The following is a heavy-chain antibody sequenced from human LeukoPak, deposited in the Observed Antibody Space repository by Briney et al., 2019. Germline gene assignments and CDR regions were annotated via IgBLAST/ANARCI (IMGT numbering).Heavy chain of an antibody. D-gene: IGHD3/OR15-3a*01. V-gene: IGHV5-51*01. J-gene: IGHJ4*01. Sequence: GESLKISCQGSGYSFNNFWIAWARQTPGRGLEWMGLVYPGDSDTQYNPSFEGQVTVSADKSVSTAYLHLSSLKASDSGIYYCARQYDLLAGPYYFDYWGQGTLVTVSA. CDR1: GYSFNNFW. CDR2: VYPGDSDT. CDR3: ARQYDLLAGPYYFDY.